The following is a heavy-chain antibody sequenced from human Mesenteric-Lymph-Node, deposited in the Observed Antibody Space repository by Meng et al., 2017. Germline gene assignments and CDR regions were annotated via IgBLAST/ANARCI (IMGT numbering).Heavy chain of an antibody. CDR3: ARGYGPIHSEYHFDY. CDR2: TFYRSKWSN. D-gene: IGHD1-26*01. J-gene: IGHJ4*02. V-gene: IGHV6-1*01. CDR1: GDSVSSNSAA. Sequence: VTLQQSASRLVKPSPALSPTCAISGDSVSSNSAAWNWIRQSPSRGLEWLGRTFYRSKWSNEYAVSVKSRITINPDTSKNPFFLQLNSVTPEDTAVYYCARGYGPIHSEYHFDYWGQGTLVTVSS.